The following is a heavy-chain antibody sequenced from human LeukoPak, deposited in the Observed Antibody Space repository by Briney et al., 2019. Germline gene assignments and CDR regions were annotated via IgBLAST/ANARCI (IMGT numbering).Heavy chain of an antibody. V-gene: IGHV7-4-1*02. Sequence: ASVKVSCKASGYTFTSYDNNWVRQAPGQGLEWMGWINTNTGNPTYAQGFTGRFVFSLDTSVSTAYLQISSLKAEDTAVYYCARVAGIAVAGNPFDYWGQGTLVTVSS. D-gene: IGHD6-19*01. CDR3: ARVAGIAVAGNPFDY. CDR1: GYTFTSYD. CDR2: INTNTGNP. J-gene: IGHJ4*02.